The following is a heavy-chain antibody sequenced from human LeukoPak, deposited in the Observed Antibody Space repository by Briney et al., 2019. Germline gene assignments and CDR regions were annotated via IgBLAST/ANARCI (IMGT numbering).Heavy chain of an antibody. CDR3: AKGDANYYDSSGYMIDY. V-gene: IGHV3-33*06. CDR1: GFTFSSYG. J-gene: IGHJ4*02. CDR2: IWYDGSNK. Sequence: GGSLRLSCAASGFTFSSYGMHWVRQAPGKGLEWVAVIWYDGSNKYYADSVKGRFTISRDNSKNTLYLQMNSLRAEDTAVYYCAKGDANYYDSSGYMIDYRGQGTLVTVSS. D-gene: IGHD3-22*01.